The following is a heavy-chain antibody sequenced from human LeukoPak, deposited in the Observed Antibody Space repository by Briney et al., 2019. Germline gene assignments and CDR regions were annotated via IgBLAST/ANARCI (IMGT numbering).Heavy chain of an antibody. CDR2: ISGSGGST. Sequence: GGSLRLSCAASGFTFSSYAMSWVRQAPGKGLEWDSAISGSGGSTYYADSVKGRFTISRDNSKNTLYLQMNSLRDEDAAIYSCAKSGTGYSSAWYFDLWGRGTLVTVSS. CDR1: GFTFSSYA. D-gene: IGHD6-19*01. CDR3: AKSGTGYSSAWYFDL. J-gene: IGHJ2*01. V-gene: IGHV3-23*01.